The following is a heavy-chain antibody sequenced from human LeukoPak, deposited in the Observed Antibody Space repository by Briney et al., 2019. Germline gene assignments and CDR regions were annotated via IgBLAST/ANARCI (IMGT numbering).Heavy chain of an antibody. CDR1: GVSISSYY. J-gene: IGHJ4*02. CDR3: ARMSDHQFQD. D-gene: IGHD1-14*01. V-gene: IGHV4-4*07. CDR2: MYRGDNV. Sequence: SETLSLTCTVSGVSISSYYWSWIRQTAGNRLEYIGRMYRGDNVNNNPSLRGRVSVSIDRYQNHFTLRLTSVTVADTAVYFCARMSDHQFQDWGQGILVTVSS.